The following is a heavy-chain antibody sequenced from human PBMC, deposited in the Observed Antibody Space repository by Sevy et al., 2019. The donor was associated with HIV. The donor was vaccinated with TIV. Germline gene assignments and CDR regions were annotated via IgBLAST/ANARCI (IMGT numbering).Heavy chain of an antibody. CDR2: IYYSGST. CDR3: ARGRYSGSPGY. CDR1: GGSISSYY. D-gene: IGHD1-26*01. Sequence: SETLSLTCTVSGGSISSYYWSWIRQPPGKGLEWIGYIYYSGSTNYNPSLKSRVTISVDTSKNQFSLKLSSVTAADTAVYYCARGRYSGSPGYWGQGTLVTVSS. J-gene: IGHJ4*02. V-gene: IGHV4-59*13.